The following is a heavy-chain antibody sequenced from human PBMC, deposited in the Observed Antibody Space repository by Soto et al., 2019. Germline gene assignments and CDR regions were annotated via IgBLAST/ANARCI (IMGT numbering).Heavy chain of an antibody. V-gene: IGHV3-23*01. CDR2: ISESGDIT. D-gene: IGHD1-1*01. Sequence: PGGSLRLSCAASGFIFSSYAMNWVRQAPGKGLEWVSVISESGDITYYADSVKGRSTISRDNSKNTLYLQMNSLRAEDTAIYYCAREYTRGYYYYYGMDVWGQGTTVTVSS. CDR3: AREYTRGYYYYYGMDV. CDR1: GFIFSSYA. J-gene: IGHJ6*02.